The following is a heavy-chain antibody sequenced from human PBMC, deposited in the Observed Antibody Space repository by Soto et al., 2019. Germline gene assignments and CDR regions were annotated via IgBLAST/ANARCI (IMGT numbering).Heavy chain of an antibody. D-gene: IGHD2-21*01. Sequence: SETLSLACAVYGGSFSGYYWSWIRQPPGKGLEWIGEINHSGSTNYNPSLKSRVTISVDTSKNQFSLKLSSVTAADTAVYYCARAIQATDGFAYWGQGTLVAVS. CDR2: INHSGST. CDR1: GGSFSGYY. J-gene: IGHJ4*02. CDR3: ARAIQATDGFAY. V-gene: IGHV4-34*01.